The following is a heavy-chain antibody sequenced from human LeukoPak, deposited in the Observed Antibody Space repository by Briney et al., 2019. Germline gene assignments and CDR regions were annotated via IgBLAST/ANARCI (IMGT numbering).Heavy chain of an antibody. CDR2: IYYSGST. CDR3: AREGEMATFDY. J-gene: IGHJ4*02. CDR1: GGSISSYY. Sequence: SXXLSLTCTVSGGSISSYYWSWLRQPPGKGLEWIGYIYYSGSTNYNPSLKRRVTISVETSKKKFSLKLSSVTAADTAVYYCAREGEMATFDYWGQGTLVTVSS. D-gene: IGHD5-24*01. V-gene: IGHV4-59*01.